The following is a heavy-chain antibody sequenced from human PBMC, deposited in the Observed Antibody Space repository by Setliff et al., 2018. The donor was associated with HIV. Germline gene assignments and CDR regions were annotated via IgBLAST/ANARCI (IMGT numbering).Heavy chain of an antibody. D-gene: IGHD4-17*01. CDR1: GFTFSTYA. CDR2: VGAVGAPT. Sequence: GESLKISCAASGFTFSTYAMGWVRQAPGKGLEWVSTVGAVGAPTHYAESVKGRFTISKDNSKITLYLQMSSLRDEDTAVYYCAKVFAYGVDGFDIWGQGTMVTVSS. J-gene: IGHJ3*02. CDR3: AKVFAYGVDGFDI. V-gene: IGHV3-23*01.